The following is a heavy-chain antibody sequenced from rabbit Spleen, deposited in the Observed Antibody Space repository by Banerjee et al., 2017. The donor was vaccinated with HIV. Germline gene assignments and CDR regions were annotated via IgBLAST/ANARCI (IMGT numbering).Heavy chain of an antibody. CDR2: IGAGSSGST. CDR3: ARVNKVDDDIDL. J-gene: IGHJ4*01. CDR1: GFSFRYSDY. V-gene: IGHV1S40*01. D-gene: IGHD2-1*01. Sequence: QSLEESGGDLVKPGASLTLTCTASGFSFRYSDYMCWVRQPPGKGPEWIACIGAGSSGSTYYASWAKGRFTISKTSSTTVTLQMTSLTAADTATYFCARVNKVDDDIDLWGPGTLVTVS.